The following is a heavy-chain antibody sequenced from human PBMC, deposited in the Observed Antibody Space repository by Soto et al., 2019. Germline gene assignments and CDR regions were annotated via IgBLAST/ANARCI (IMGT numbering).Heavy chain of an antibody. Sequence: PGESLKISCKGSGYSFTSYWIGWVRQMPGKGLEWMGIIYPGDSDTRYSPSFQGQVTISADKSISTAYLQWSSLKASDTAMYYCARLDVDTAMVKTTYYYYYGMDVWGQGTTVTVSS. CDR2: IYPGDSDT. V-gene: IGHV5-51*01. CDR1: GYSFTSYW. D-gene: IGHD5-18*01. CDR3: ARLDVDTAMVKTTYYYYYGMDV. J-gene: IGHJ6*02.